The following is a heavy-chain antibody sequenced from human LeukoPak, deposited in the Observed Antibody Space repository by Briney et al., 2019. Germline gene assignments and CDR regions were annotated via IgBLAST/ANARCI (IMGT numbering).Heavy chain of an antibody. J-gene: IGHJ4*02. V-gene: IGHV3-23*01. D-gene: IGHD2-21*02. CDR2: ISGSGGST. CDR1: GFTFSSYA. CDR3: AKRRTATNPYYLDC. Sequence: GGSLRLSCAASGFTFSSYAMSWVRQAPGKGLEWVSAISGSGGSTYYADSVKGRFTISRDSSENTLYLQMDSLRAEDTAVYYCAKRRTATNPYYLDCWGRGTLVTVSS.